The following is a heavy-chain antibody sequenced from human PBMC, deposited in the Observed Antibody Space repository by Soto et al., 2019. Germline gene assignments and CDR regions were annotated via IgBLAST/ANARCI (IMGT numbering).Heavy chain of an antibody. V-gene: IGHV3-30*18. CDR3: AKETSGSRKSEYYFDY. CDR1: GFTFSSYG. CDR2: ISYDGGNK. Sequence: GGSLRLSCAASGFTFSSYGMHWVRQAPGKGLEWVAVISYDGGNKYYADSVKGRFTISRDNSKNTLYLQMNSLRAEDTAVYYCAKETSGSRKSEYYFDYWGQGTLVTVSS. D-gene: IGHD1-26*01. J-gene: IGHJ4*02.